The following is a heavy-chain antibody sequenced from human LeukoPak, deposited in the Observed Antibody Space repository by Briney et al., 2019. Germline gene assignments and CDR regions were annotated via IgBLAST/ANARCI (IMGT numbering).Heavy chain of an antibody. CDR3: ARGAVLLWFGEFNSGFDY. CDR2: ISSSSSYI. CDR1: GLTFSSYS. D-gene: IGHD3-10*01. J-gene: IGHJ4*02. V-gene: IGHV3-21*01. Sequence: PGGSLRLSCAASGLTFSSYSINWVRQAPGKGLEWVSYISSSSSYIYYADSVKGRFTISRDNAKNSLYLQMNSLRAEDTAVYFCARGAVLLWFGEFNSGFDYWGQGTLVTVSS.